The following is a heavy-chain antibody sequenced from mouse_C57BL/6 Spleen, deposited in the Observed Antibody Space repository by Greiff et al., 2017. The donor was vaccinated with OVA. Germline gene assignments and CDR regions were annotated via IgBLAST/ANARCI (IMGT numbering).Heavy chain of an antibody. CDR3: TRSPTAQATYYFDY. D-gene: IGHD3-2*02. J-gene: IGHJ2*01. CDR2: IDPETGGT. CDR1: GYTFTDYE. V-gene: IGHV1-15*01. Sequence: VKLMESGAELVRPGASVTLSCKASGYTFTDYEMHWVKQTPVHGLEWIGAIDPETGGTAYNQKFKGKAILTADKSSSTAYMELRSLTSEDSAVYYCTRSPTAQATYYFDYWGQGTTLTVSS.